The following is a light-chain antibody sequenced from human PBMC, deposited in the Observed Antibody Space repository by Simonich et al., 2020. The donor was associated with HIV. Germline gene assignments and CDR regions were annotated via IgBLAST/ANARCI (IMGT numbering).Light chain of an antibody. CDR1: QSVSSY. V-gene: IGKV3-11*01. CDR2: DAS. Sequence: EIVMTQSPVTLSVSPGERATPSCRASQSVSSYLAWYQPKPGQAPRLLIYDASHRATGIPARFSGSGSGTDFTLTISSLEPEDFAVYYCQQRSNYPITFGQGTRLEIK. CDR3: QQRSNYPIT. J-gene: IGKJ5*01.